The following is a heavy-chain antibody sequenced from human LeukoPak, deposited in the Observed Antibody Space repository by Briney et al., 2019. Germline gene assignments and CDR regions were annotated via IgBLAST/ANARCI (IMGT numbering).Heavy chain of an antibody. CDR1: GFTFSSYA. Sequence: PGGSLRLSCAASGFTFSSYAMHWVRQAPGKGLERVAVISYDGSNKYYADSVKGRFTISRDNSKNTLYLQMNSLRAEDTAVYYCARDWIQSSWYGTPLGYWGQGTLVTVSS. V-gene: IGHV3-30*04. J-gene: IGHJ4*02. CDR3: ARDWIQSSWYGTPLGY. D-gene: IGHD6-13*01. CDR2: ISYDGSNK.